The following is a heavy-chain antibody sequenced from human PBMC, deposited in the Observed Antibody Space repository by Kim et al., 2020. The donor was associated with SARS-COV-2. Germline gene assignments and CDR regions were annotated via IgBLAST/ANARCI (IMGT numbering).Heavy chain of an antibody. D-gene: IGHD3-10*01. J-gene: IGHJ6*02. Sequence: ASVKVSCKASGYTFTSYAMHWVRQAPGQRLEWMGWINAGNGNTKYSQKFQGRVTITRDTSASTAYMELSSLRSEDTAVYYCAGVRLLWFGEFSYGMDVWGQGTTVTVSS. CDR1: GYTFTSYA. CDR2: INAGNGNT. V-gene: IGHV1-3*01. CDR3: AGVRLLWFGEFSYGMDV.